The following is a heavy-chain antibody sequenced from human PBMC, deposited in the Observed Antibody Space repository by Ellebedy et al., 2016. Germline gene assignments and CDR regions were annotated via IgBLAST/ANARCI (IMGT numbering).Heavy chain of an antibody. V-gene: IGHV3-53*01. J-gene: IGHJ5*02. CDR2: IFSDGNT. Sequence: GGSLRLSCTGSGYSLTDQYVDWVRQAPGKGLEWVSAIFSDGNTYYADSVKGRFTISRDNSKNTLYLQMNSLRAEDTAVYYCARGVGSGWFDPWGQGTLVTVSS. CDR3: ARGVGSGWFDP. D-gene: IGHD2-15*01. CDR1: GYSLTDQY.